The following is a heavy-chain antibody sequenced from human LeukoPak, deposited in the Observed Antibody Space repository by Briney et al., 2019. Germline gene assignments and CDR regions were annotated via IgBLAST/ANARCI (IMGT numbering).Heavy chain of an antibody. V-gene: IGHV3-23*01. CDR2: IINSGGTT. CDR3: AKDGYGYKDY. CDR1: EFTFSSYA. J-gene: IGHJ4*02. Sequence: GGSLRLSCAASEFTFSSYAMSWVRQAPGKGLEWVSAIINSGGTTYYADSVKGRFTISRDNSKDTLYLQMNSLRAEDTAVYYCAKDGYGYKDYWGQGTLVTVSS. D-gene: IGHD5-18*01.